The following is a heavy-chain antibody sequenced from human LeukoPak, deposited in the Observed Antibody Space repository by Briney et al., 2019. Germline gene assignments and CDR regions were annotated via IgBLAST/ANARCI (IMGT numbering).Heavy chain of an antibody. D-gene: IGHD5-24*01. CDR1: GGSISSSSYY. CDR2: IYYSGST. J-gene: IGHJ6*03. Sequence: PSETLSLTCTVSGGSISSSSYYWGWIRQPPGKGLEWIGSIYYSGSTYYNPSLKSRVTISVDTSKNQFSLKLSSVTAADTAVYYCAREAEYVEMATLVYYYYMDVWGKGTTVTVSS. CDR3: AREAEYVEMATLVYYYYMDV. V-gene: IGHV4-39*07.